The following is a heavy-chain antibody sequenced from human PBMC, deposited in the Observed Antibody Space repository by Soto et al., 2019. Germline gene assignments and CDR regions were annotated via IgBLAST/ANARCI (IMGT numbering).Heavy chain of an antibody. J-gene: IGHJ6*02. CDR3: ARNLVGYCSSTSCPNKYYYYYGMDV. D-gene: IGHD2-2*01. Sequence: GESLKISCKGSGYSFTSYWIGWVRQMPGKGLEWMGIIYPGDSDTRYSPSFQGQVTISADKSISTAYLQWSSLKASDTAMYYCARNLVGYCSSTSCPNKYYYYYGMDVWGQGTTVTVSS. CDR2: IYPGDSDT. CDR1: GYSFTSYW. V-gene: IGHV5-51*01.